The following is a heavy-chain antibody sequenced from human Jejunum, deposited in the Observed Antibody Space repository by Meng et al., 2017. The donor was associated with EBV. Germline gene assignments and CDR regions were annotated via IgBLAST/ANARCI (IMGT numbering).Heavy chain of an antibody. D-gene: IGHD2-2*01. V-gene: IGHV4-4*02. CDR3: ASHSSRSPGILDY. J-gene: IGHJ4*02. CDR1: GDSISSTNW. Sequence: QVQLQESGPGLVKPSXXLSLTCAVSGDSISSTNWWTWVRQPPGKGLEWIGEIYHTGGTNYNPSLKSRVAISVDKSKSQFSVELNSVTAADTAIYYCASHSSRSPGILDYWGQGTLVTVSS. CDR2: IYHTGGT.